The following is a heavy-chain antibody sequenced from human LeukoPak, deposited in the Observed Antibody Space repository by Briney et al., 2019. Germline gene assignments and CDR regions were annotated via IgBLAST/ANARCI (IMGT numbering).Heavy chain of an antibody. Sequence: GASVKVSCKASGYSFNDYYLHWVRQAPGQGLEWMAWIHPNSGVTNYAQKFQGWVTMTRDTSISTVYMELNRLTSDDTAVYYCARMGDSGSYGFDIWGQGTMVTVSS. D-gene: IGHD3-10*01. V-gene: IGHV1-2*04. CDR1: GYSFNDYY. CDR3: ARMGDSGSYGFDI. CDR2: IHPNSGVT. J-gene: IGHJ3*02.